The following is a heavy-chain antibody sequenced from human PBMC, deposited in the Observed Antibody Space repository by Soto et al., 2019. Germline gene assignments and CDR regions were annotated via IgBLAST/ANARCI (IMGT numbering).Heavy chain of an antibody. V-gene: IGHV1-18*01. D-gene: IGHD3-22*01. CDR2: ISAYNGNT. J-gene: IGHJ4*02. CDR1: GYTFSNYG. CDR3: ARDVPVVAAPGLYS. Sequence: ASVKVSCKTSGYTFSNYGISWVRQAPGQGLEWLGWISAYNGNTDYAQKLQGRVTMTTDTSTSTAYMEVRSLRSDDTAVYYCARDVPVVAAPGLYSWGLGTPVTVSS.